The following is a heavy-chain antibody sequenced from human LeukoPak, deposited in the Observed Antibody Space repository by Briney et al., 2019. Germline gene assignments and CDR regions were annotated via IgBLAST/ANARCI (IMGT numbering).Heavy chain of an antibody. CDR1: GFTFSSYS. J-gene: IGHJ6*02. Sequence: GGSLRLSCAASGFTFSSYSMNWVRQAPGKGLEWVSSISSSSSYIYYADPVKGRFTISRDNAKNSLYLQMNSLRAEDTAVYYCARGGTTLYYYGMDVWGQGTTVTVSS. CDR2: ISSSSSYI. CDR3: ARGGTTLYYYGMDV. V-gene: IGHV3-21*01. D-gene: IGHD1-7*01.